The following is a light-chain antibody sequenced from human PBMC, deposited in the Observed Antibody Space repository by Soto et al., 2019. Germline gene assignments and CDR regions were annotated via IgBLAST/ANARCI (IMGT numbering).Light chain of an antibody. V-gene: IGKV1-5*03. CDR2: KAS. Sequence: DIQMTHSPSTLSASVLDIVTITFRAIRCISVWLSWYQQKAGNAPNLLIYKASRLESGVPSRFSGSGSETEFTLTISGLQPGDSATYYCQQYNSYSPTFGQGTKVDIK. CDR3: QQYNSYSPT. CDR1: RCISVW. J-gene: IGKJ1*01.